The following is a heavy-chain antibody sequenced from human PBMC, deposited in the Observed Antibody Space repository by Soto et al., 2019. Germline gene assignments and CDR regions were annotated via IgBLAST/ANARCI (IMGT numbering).Heavy chain of an antibody. CDR3: ARDQVFRKATYYY. V-gene: IGHV1-2*02. J-gene: IGHJ4*02. CDR2: INPNSGGT. Sequence: ASVKVSCKASGYTFTGYYMHWVRQAPGQGLEWMGWINPNSGGTNYAQKFQGRVTMTRDTSISTAYMELSRLRSDDTAVYYCARDQVFRKATYYYWGQGTLVTVSS. CDR1: GYTFTGYY. D-gene: IGHD3-10*01.